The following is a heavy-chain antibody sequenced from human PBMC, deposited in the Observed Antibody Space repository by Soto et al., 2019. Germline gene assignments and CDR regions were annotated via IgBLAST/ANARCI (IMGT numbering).Heavy chain of an antibody. CDR1: GGTFSSYA. Sequence: ASVKVSCKASGGTFSSYAISWVRQAPGQGLEWMGGIIPIFATANYAQKFQGRVMITVDESTSTAYMELSSLRSEDTAVYYCARSVSFRYQLLKRGMDVWGQGATVTSP. V-gene: IGHV1-69*13. D-gene: IGHD2-2*01. J-gene: IGHJ6*02. CDR2: IIPIFATA. CDR3: ARSVSFRYQLLKRGMDV.